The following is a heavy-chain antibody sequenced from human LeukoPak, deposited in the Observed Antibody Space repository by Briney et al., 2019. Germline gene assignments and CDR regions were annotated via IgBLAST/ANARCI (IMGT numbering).Heavy chain of an antibody. Sequence: GASVKVSCKASGYTFSSSGINWVRQAPGQGLEWMGWVSAYNGNTDYAQNLQGRVTMTTDTSTSTAYMELSSLRSEDTAVYYCARDQYSSSLRPDYWGQGTLVTVSS. CDR1: GYTFSSSG. CDR2: VSAYNGNT. CDR3: ARDQYSSSLRPDY. V-gene: IGHV1-18*01. J-gene: IGHJ4*02. D-gene: IGHD6-6*01.